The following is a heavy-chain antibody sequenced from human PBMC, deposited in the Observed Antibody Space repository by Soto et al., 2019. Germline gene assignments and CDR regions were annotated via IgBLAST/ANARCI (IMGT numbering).Heavy chain of an antibody. D-gene: IGHD6-13*01. CDR2: IYYSGST. J-gene: IGHJ4*02. CDR1: GGSISSGGYY. CDR3: ARGPYTSSWYHFDY. Sequence: SETLSLTCTVSGGSISSGGYYWSWIRQHPGKGLEWIGYIYYSGSTYYNPSLKSRVTISVDTSKNQFSLKLSSVTAADTAVYYCARGPYTSSWYHFDYWGQGTLVTVSS. V-gene: IGHV4-31*03.